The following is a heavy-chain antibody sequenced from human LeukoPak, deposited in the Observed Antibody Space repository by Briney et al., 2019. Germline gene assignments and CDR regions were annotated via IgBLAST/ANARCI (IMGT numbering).Heavy chain of an antibody. V-gene: IGHV1-18*01. CDR2: ISAYNGNT. D-gene: IGHD2-2*01. Sequence: ASVKVSCKASGYSFTSNVISWVRQAPGQGLEWMGWISAYNGNTNYAQKFQGRVTMTTDTSTSTAYMELRSLRSDDTAVYYCARDPYLKGFDYWGQGTLVTVSS. CDR1: GYSFTSNV. J-gene: IGHJ4*02. CDR3: ARDPYLKGFDY.